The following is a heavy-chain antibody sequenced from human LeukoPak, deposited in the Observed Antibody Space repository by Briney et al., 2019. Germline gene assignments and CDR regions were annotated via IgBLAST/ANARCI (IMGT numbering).Heavy chain of an antibody. D-gene: IGHD5-18*01. Sequence: GGSLRLSCAASGFSFSNFAMTWVRQAPGKGLEWVSVIYSGGNTYYADSVKGRFTISRDNSKNTLYLQMDSLRAEDTAVYYCARDSRRRGYTYGYRDYWGQGTLVTVSS. V-gene: IGHV3-66*01. CDR2: IYSGGNT. CDR1: GFSFSNFA. J-gene: IGHJ4*02. CDR3: ARDSRRRGYTYGYRDY.